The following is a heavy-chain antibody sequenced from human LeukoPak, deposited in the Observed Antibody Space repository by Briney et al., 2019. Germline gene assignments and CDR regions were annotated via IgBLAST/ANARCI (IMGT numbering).Heavy chain of an antibody. V-gene: IGHV1-18*01. CDR3: ARDLPPGIPAYY. J-gene: IGHJ4*02. CDR1: GYTFTSYG. D-gene: IGHD2-2*01. CDR2: ISAYNGNT. Sequence: ASVKVSCKASGYTFTSYGISWVRQAPGQGLEWMGWISAYNGNTNYAQKLQGRVTMTTDTSTSTAYMELRSLRSEDTAVYYCARDLPPGIPAYYWGQGTLVTVSS.